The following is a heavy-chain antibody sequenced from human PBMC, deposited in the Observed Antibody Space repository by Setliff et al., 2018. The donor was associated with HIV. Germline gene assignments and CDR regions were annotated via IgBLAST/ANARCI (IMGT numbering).Heavy chain of an antibody. Sequence: GGSLRLSCAASGFTFRSYEMNWVRQAPGKGLEWVSYISRSGSTIHYADSVKGRFTISRDNAKNSLYLQMNSLRAEDTALYYCSKGHPDGDPYYFDYWGQGTLVTVSS. V-gene: IGHV3-48*03. J-gene: IGHJ4*02. CDR2: ISRSGSTI. CDR3: SKGHPDGDPYYFDY. CDR1: GFTFRSYE. D-gene: IGHD2-21*02.